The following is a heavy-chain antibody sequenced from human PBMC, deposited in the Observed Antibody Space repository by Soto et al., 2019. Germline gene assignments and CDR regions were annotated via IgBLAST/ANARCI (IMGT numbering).Heavy chain of an antibody. CDR2: ISGSGIST. CDR3: ARDSGYSYGPFDY. J-gene: IGHJ4*02. CDR1: GFTFRSYA. Sequence: GGSLRLSCAASGFTFRSYAMSWVRQAPGKGLEWVSGISGSGISTHYADSVKGRFTVSRDNAKNSLYLQMNSLRDEDTAVYYCARDSGYSYGPFDYWGQGTLVTVSS. D-gene: IGHD5-18*01. V-gene: IGHV3-23*01.